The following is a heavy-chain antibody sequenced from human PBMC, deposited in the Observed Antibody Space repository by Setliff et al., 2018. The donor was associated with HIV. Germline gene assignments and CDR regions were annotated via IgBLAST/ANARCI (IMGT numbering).Heavy chain of an antibody. D-gene: IGHD6-13*01. V-gene: IGHV1-69*10. J-gene: IGHJ3*02. Sequence: GASVKVSCKASGGTFSSYAISWVRQAPGQGLEWMGGIIPILGIANYAQKFQGRVNMTRDTSISTTYMELSRLRSDDTAVYYCARDPGYKSTWYGVFDIWGQGTMVTVSS. CDR3: ARDPGYKSTWYGVFDI. CDR2: IIPILGIA. CDR1: GGTFSSYA.